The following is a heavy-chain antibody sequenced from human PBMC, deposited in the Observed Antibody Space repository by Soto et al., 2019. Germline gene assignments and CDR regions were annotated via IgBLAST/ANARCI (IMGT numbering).Heavy chain of an antibody. CDR1: GFTFSSYC. V-gene: IGHV3-7*03. J-gene: IGHJ4*02. D-gene: IGHD1-26*01. CDR3: ARDREWEPSQEGFDY. Sequence: EVQLVESGGGLVQRGGSLRLSCEVSGFTFSSYCMTWVRQAPGKGLEWVATIKEDGSEKYYVDSVKGRFTISRDNAKNSLYLQMNSLRAVDTDVYYCARDREWEPSQEGFDYWGQGTLVTVSS. CDR2: IKEDGSEK.